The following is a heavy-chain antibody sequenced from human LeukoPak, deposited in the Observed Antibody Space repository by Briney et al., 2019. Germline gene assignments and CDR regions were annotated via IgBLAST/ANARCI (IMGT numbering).Heavy chain of an antibody. CDR1: GYTFTSYY. CDR3: ATKVADPTAFDI. CDR2: FDPEDGET. V-gene: IGHV1-24*01. D-gene: IGHD5-12*01. Sequence: GASVKVSCKASGYTFTSYYMHWVRQAPGKGLEWMGGFDPEDGETIYAQKFQGRVTMTEDTSTDTAYMELSSLRSEDTAVYYCATKVADPTAFDIWGQGTMVTVSS. J-gene: IGHJ3*02.